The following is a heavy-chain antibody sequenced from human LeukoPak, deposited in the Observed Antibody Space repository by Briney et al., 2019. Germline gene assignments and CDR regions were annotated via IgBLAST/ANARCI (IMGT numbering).Heavy chain of an antibody. J-gene: IGHJ4*02. D-gene: IGHD6-13*01. CDR2: IKSKTDGGTT. CDR3: TTDGGRAAGTVFDY. Sequence: GGSLRLSCAASGFTFKNGRMSWVRQAPGKGLEWVGRIKSKTDGGTTDYAAPVKGRFTISRDDSRNTVYLQMNSLKTEDTAVYYCTTDGGRAAGTVFDYWGQGTLVTVSS. CDR1: GFTFKNGR. V-gene: IGHV3-15*01.